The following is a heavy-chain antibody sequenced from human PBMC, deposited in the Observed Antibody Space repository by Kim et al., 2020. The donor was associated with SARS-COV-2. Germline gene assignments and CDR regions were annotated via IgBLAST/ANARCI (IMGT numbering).Heavy chain of an antibody. V-gene: IGHV4-39*07. J-gene: IGHJ4*02. D-gene: IGHD6-19*01. Sequence: YYNPSLKSRVTISVDTSKNQFSLKLSSVTAADTAVYYCARDDSSGWGLDYWGQGTLVTVSS. CDR3: ARDDSSGWGLDY.